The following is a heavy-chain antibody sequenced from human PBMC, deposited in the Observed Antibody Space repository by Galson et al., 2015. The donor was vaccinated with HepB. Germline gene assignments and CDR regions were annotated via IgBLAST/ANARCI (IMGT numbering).Heavy chain of an antibody. V-gene: IGHV1-69*04. J-gene: IGHJ4*02. CDR2: IIPILGIA. Sequence: SVKVSCKASGGTFSSYAISWVRQAPGQRLEWMGRIIPILGIANYAQKFQGRVTITADKSTSTAYMKLSSLRSEDTAVYYCAREVPPSGGYSSGWYYYWGQGTLVTVSS. CDR3: AREVPPSGGYSSGWYYY. D-gene: IGHD6-19*01. CDR1: GGTFSSYA.